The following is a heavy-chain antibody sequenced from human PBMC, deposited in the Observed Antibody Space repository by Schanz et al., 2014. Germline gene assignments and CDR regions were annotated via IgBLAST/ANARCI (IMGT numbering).Heavy chain of an antibody. D-gene: IGHD3-9*01. J-gene: IGHJ4*02. CDR1: GFTFSNAW. CDR3: AKHVRSLTGNDY. Sequence: VQLVESGGGLVKPGGSLRLSCGASGFTFSNAWMTWVRQAQGKGLEWVSTIRTSASDTFYADSVKGRFTISRDNSQNTLYLQMISLGVDDTAVYYCAKHVRSLTGNDYWGQGTLVTVSS. V-gene: IGHV3-23*04. CDR2: IRTSASDT.